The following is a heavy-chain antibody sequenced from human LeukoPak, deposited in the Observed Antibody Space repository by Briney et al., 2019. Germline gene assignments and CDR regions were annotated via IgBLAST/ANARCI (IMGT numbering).Heavy chain of an antibody. CDR1: GFNFRNYP. Sequence: GGSLRLSCAASGFNFRNYPMHWVRQAPGKGLEYVSAIGGNGDTTYYEDSVKGRVTISRDNSKNALYLQLSSLRVEDTAVYYCVKDEGYCSSVSCSPSYWGQGTLVTVSS. J-gene: IGHJ4*02. D-gene: IGHD2-2*01. V-gene: IGHV3-64D*06. CDR2: IGGNGDTT. CDR3: VKDEGYCSSVSCSPSY.